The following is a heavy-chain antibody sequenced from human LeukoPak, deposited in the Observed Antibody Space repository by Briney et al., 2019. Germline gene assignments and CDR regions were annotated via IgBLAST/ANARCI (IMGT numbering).Heavy chain of an antibody. J-gene: IGHJ3*02. CDR2: INGRGVNT. V-gene: IGHV3-23*01. D-gene: IGHD2-21*02. CDR1: GFTFRRYG. CDR3: SRRAYCGGDCYGSDAFDI. Sequence: GGTLRLSCAASGFTFRRYGMSWVRQAPGKGLEWVSAINGRGVNTFYGDSVKGRFTISRDNSKNTLYLQMNSLRAEDTAVYYCSRRAYCGGDCYGSDAFDIWGQGTMVAVSS.